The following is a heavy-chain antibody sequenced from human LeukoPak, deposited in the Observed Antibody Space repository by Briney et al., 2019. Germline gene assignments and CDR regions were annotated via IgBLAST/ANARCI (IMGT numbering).Heavy chain of an antibody. V-gene: IGHV3-23*01. D-gene: IGHD1-7*01. CDR2: ISGNGGST. CDR3: AKDRLLFPNWNYMFDY. J-gene: IGHJ4*02. CDR1: GFTFSSYG. Sequence: PGGSLRLSCAASGFTFSSYGMSWVRQAPGKGLEWVSAISGNGGSTYYADSVKGRFTISRDNSKNTLYLQMNSLRAEDTAVYYCAKDRLLFPNWNYMFDYWGQGTLVTVSS.